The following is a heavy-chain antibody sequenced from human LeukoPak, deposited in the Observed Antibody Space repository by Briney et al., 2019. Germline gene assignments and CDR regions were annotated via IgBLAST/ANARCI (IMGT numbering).Heavy chain of an antibody. V-gene: IGHV1-18*01. Sequence: ASVKVSCKASGYTFTSYGISWVRQAPGQGLEWMGWISAYNGNTNYAQKFQGRVTMTRNTSISTAYMELSSLRSEDTAVYYCARYGSGSYWETYYFDYWGQGTLVTVSS. D-gene: IGHD3-10*01. CDR2: ISAYNGNT. CDR3: ARYGSGSYWETYYFDY. CDR1: GYTFTSYG. J-gene: IGHJ4*02.